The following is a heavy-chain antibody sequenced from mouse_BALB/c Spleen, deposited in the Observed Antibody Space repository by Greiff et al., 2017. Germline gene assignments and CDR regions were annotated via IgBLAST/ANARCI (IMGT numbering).Heavy chain of an antibody. J-gene: IGHJ2*01. CDR1: GYSITSDYA. V-gene: IGHV3-2*02. Sequence: EVQLQQSGPGLVKPSQSLSLTCTVTGYSITSDYAWNWIRQFPGNKLEWMGYISYSGSTSYNPSLKSRISITRDTSKNQFFLQLNSVTTEDTATYYCARRTTADYFDYWGQGTTLTVSS. CDR3: ARRTTADYFDY. CDR2: ISYSGST. D-gene: IGHD1-2*01.